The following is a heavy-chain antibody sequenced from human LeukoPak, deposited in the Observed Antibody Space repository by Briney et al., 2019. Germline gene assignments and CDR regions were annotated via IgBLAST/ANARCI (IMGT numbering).Heavy chain of an antibody. CDR2: LNTNSGAT. D-gene: IGHD1-26*01. Sequence: ASVKVSCKASGYTFTAYYMHWVRQAPGQGLEWRGFLNTNSGATNYAQNFRGRVTMTRDTSTSTAYMELSSVIADDTAVYYCERLDNRGGATTGFDFWGQGTLVTVSS. CDR1: GYTFTAYY. J-gene: IGHJ4*02. CDR3: ERLDNRGGATTGFDF. V-gene: IGHV1-2*02.